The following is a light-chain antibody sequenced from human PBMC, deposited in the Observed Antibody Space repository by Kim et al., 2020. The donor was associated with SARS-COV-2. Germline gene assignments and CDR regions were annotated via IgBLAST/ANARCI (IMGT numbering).Light chain of an antibody. CDR1: DIGRKG. J-gene: IGLJ2*01. CDR2: FDK. CDR3: QVWDSSTDHVI. V-gene: IGLV3-21*01. Sequence: PGETATISCGGSDIGRKGVHWYQQRPGQAPALVIYFDKDRPSGIPERFSGSNSENSATLTISRVEVGDEADYYCQVWDSSTDHVIFGGGTQLTVL.